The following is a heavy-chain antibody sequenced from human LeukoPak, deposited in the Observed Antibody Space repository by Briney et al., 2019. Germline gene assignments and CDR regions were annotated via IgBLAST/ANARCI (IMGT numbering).Heavy chain of an antibody. J-gene: IGHJ4*02. Sequence: GASVKVSCKASGYTFTSYAMNWVRQAPGQGLEWMGWINTNTGNPTYAQGFTGRFVFSLDTSVSTAYLQISSLKAEDTAVYYCARAPDYDFWSGYHQFDYWGQGTLVTVSS. CDR2: INTNTGNP. V-gene: IGHV7-4-1*02. CDR1: GYTFTSYA. D-gene: IGHD3-3*01. CDR3: ARAPDYDFWSGYHQFDY.